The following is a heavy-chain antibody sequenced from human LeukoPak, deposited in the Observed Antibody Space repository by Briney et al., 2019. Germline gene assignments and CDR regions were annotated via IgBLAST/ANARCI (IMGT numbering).Heavy chain of an antibody. Sequence: GGSLRLSCTASGFTFSSYAMSWVRQAPGKGLEWVSAISGSGVSTYYADSVKGRFTVSRDNSKNTLYLQMSSLRAEDTAVYYCAKDERNWNYNLASQTYDWGQGTLVTVSS. V-gene: IGHV3-23*01. D-gene: IGHD1-7*01. CDR1: GFTFSSYA. J-gene: IGHJ4*02. CDR3: AKDERNWNYNLASQTYD. CDR2: ISGSGVST.